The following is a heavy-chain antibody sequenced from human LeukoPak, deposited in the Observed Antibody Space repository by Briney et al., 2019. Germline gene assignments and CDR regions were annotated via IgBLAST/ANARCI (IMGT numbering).Heavy chain of an antibody. V-gene: IGHV3-21*01. CDR1: GFIFSSYY. J-gene: IGHJ6*03. CDR3: AKAPGSGNEVYYYYYMDV. Sequence: GGSLRLSCAASGFIFSSYYMNWVRQAPGRGLEWVSSISSSSSKIDYADSVKGRFTISRDNAKNSLYLQMNSLRAEDTAVYYCAKAPGSGNEVYYYYYMDVWGKGTTVTVSS. CDR2: ISSSSSKI. D-gene: IGHD3-10*01.